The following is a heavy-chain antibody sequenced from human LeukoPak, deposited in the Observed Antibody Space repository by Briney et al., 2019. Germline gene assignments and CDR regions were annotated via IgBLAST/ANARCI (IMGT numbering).Heavy chain of an antibody. V-gene: IGHV1-46*01. CDR3: ARDYYDSSGYYP. J-gene: IGHJ5*02. D-gene: IGHD3-22*01. CDR1: GYPFTSYF. CDR2: INPSGGST. Sequence: ASVKVSCKASGYPFTSYFMHWVRQAPGQGLEWMGMINPSGGSTSYTPKFQGRVTMSRDMSTSTVYMELSSLRSEDTAVYYCARDYYDSSGYYPWGQGTLATVSS.